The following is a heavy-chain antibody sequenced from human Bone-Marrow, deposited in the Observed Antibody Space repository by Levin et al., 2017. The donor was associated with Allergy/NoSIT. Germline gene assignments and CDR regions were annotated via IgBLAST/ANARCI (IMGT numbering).Heavy chain of an antibody. Sequence: GGSLRLSCAASGLTFKNAWMTWVRQAPGKGLEWIGLIKSETDGGTTDYAAPLKGRFTISRDDSESTLYLQMSMLKTEDTAVYYCVTWNTLSTYYGLDVWGRGATVTVSS. CDR2: IKSETDGGTT. D-gene: IGHD1/OR15-1a*01. CDR1: GLTFKNAW. V-gene: IGHV3-15*01. J-gene: IGHJ6*02. CDR3: VTWNTLSTYYGLDV.